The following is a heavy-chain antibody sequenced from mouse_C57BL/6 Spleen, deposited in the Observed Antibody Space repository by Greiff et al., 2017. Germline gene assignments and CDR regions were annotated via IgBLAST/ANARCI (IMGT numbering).Heavy chain of an antibody. CDR3: TRGGPQLTGY. J-gene: IGHJ2*01. D-gene: IGHD3-1*01. V-gene: IGHV1-5*01. Sequence: VQLQQSGTVLARPGASVKMSCKTSGYTFTSYWMHWVKQRPGQGLEWIGAIYPGNSDTSYNQKFKGKANLTAVTSASTAYMELSSLTNEDSAVYYCTRGGPQLTGYWGQGTTLTVSS. CDR2: IYPGNSDT. CDR1: GYTFTSYW.